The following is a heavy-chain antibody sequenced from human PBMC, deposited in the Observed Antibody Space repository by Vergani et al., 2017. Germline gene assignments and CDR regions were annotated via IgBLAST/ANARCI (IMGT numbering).Heavy chain of an antibody. Sequence: QVQVQESGPGLVKTSETLSLTRSASGAPISYWCWSWLRQPAGKGLEWIGRLCPSGSTNYKPSLKSRVTMSIDTSKNQFSLKLTSVTAADTAVYYCATGAGPFDIWGQGTLVTVSS. J-gene: IGHJ4*02. V-gene: IGHV4-4*07. D-gene: IGHD7-27*01. CDR2: LCPSGST. CDR3: ATGAGPFDI. CDR1: GAPISYWC.